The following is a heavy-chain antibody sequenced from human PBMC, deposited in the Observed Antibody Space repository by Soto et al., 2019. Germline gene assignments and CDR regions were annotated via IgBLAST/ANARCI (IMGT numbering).Heavy chain of an antibody. D-gene: IGHD6-6*01. CDR1: GYTFTDYA. CDR2: ISPYNGDT. Sequence: QVQLVQSGAEVKKPGASVKVSCKASGYTFTDYAISWVRQAPGQGLERMGWISPYNGDTSHEQKLQGRVTMTTDTSTSTAYMELRSLRSDDTAVYYCARGGIAARGGMDVWGQGTTVTVCS. J-gene: IGHJ6*02. CDR3: ARGGIAARGGMDV. V-gene: IGHV1-18*01.